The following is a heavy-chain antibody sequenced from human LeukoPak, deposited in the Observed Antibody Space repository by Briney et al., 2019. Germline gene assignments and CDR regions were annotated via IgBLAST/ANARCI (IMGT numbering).Heavy chain of an antibody. CDR1: GFTFGDYA. CDR2: IRGGGGT. J-gene: IGHJ4*02. D-gene: IGHD1-1*01. V-gene: IGHV3-23*01. CDR3: AKANWVSNADAVW. Sequence: GRSLRLSCTASGFTFGDYAMSWVRQAPARGPEWVSSIRGGGGTFYADSVRGRFTLSRDESRNTVYLQMNDLRVEDTAIYYCAKANWVSNADAVWWGQGTRVTVSS.